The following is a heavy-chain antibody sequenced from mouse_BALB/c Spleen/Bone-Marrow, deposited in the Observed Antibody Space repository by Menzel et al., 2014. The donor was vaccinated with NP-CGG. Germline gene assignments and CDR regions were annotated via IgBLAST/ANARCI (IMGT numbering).Heavy chain of an antibody. J-gene: IGHJ2*01. CDR3: ARFYYGNPTGYFDY. Sequence: VQGVESGAELMKPGASMKISCKATGYTFSSYWIEWVKQRPGRGLEWIGEILPGSGSTNYNEQFKGKATFTADASSSTAYMELSSLTSEDSAVYYCARFYYGNPTGYFDYWGQGTTLTVSS. V-gene: IGHV1-9*01. CDR1: GYTFSSYW. CDR2: ILPGSGST. D-gene: IGHD2-1*01.